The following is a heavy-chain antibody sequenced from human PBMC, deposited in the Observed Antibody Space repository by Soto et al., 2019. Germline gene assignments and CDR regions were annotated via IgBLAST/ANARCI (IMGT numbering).Heavy chain of an antibody. J-gene: IGHJ4*02. V-gene: IGHV3-30*04. CDR3: ASVADY. Sequence: PGGSLRLSCAVSGFTLGTYGMEWVRQAPGKGLDWVAGISHDGKKTDYADSVKGRFTISRDISTNTLFLQMSSLRSDDTAVYYCASVADYWGQGTLVTVS. D-gene: IGHD2-21*01. CDR1: GFTLGTYG. CDR2: ISHDGKKT.